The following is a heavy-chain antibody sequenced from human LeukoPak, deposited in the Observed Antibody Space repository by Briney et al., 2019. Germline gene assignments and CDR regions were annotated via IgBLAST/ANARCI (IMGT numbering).Heavy chain of an antibody. Sequence: GASVKVSCKTSGYTFTNYGISWVRQAPGQGREWMGWISAYNGNTNYVQKFRGRVAMTTDTSTSTVYMDPRSLRSDDTAVYYCARDIATVQHQDWGQGTLVTVSS. D-gene: IGHD1-1*01. J-gene: IGHJ4*02. CDR1: GYTFTNYG. V-gene: IGHV1-18*01. CDR3: ARDIATVQHQD. CDR2: ISAYNGNT.